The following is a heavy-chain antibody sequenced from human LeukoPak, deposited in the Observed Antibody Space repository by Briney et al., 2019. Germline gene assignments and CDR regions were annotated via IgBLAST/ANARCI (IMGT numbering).Heavy chain of an antibody. CDR1: GGTFSSYA. CDR2: IIPIFGTA. CDR3: ARGGLGAYCSSTSCYTETYHDAFDI. V-gene: IGHV1-69*13. J-gene: IGHJ3*02. Sequence: TVKVSCKASGGTFSSYAISWVRQAPGQGLEWMGGIIPIFGTANYAQKFQGRVTITADESTSTAYMELSSLRSEDTAVYYCARGGLGAYCSSTSCYTETYHDAFDIWGQGTMVTVSS. D-gene: IGHD2-2*02.